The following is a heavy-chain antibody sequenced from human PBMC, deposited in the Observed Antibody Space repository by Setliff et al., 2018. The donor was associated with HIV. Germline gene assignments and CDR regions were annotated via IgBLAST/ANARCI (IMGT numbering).Heavy chain of an antibody. D-gene: IGHD4-17*01. Sequence: SETLSLTCSVSGDSISSGSFHWTWIRQSAGKGLEWIGHIYTNGYTNYNPSRKSRVTISVDTSKNQFSLRLDSVTATDTALYFCARALTTINEDGFHIWGQGTVVTVSS. CDR2: IYTNGYT. CDR1: GDSISSGSFH. V-gene: IGHV4-61*09. J-gene: IGHJ3*02. CDR3: ARALTTINEDGFHI.